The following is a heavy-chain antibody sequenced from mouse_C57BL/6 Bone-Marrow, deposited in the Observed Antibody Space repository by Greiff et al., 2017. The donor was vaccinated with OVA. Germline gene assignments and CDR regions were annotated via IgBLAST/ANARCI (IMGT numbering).Heavy chain of an antibody. J-gene: IGHJ3*01. V-gene: IGHV1-80*01. Sequence: VKLQESGAELVKPGASVKISCKASGYAFSSYWMNWVKQRPGKGLEWIGQIYPGDGDTNYNGKFKGKATLTADKSSSTAYMQLSSPTSEDSAVYFGARFTYDYDRAWFAYWGQGTLVTVSA. CDR3: ARFTYDYDRAWFAY. CDR1: GYAFSSYW. D-gene: IGHD2-4*01. CDR2: IYPGDGDT.